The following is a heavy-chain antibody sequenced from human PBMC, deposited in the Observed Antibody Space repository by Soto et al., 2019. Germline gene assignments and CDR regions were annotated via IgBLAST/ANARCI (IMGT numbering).Heavy chain of an antibody. CDR1: GYTFTSYY. CDR2: INPSGGST. V-gene: IGHV1-46*03. Sequence: ASVKVSCKASGYTFTSYYMHWVRQAPGQGLEWMGIINPSGGSTSYAQKFQGRVTMTRDTSTSTVYMELSSLRSEDTAVYYCARASPRLWFGVLFHPRPAEYFQHWGQGTLVTVSS. D-gene: IGHD3-10*01. J-gene: IGHJ1*01. CDR3: ARASPRLWFGVLFHPRPAEYFQH.